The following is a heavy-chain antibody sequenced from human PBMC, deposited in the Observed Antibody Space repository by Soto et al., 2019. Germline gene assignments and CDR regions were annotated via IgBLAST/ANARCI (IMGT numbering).Heavy chain of an antibody. CDR2: ISDDGSNK. J-gene: IGHJ4*02. V-gene: IGHV3-30*18. CDR1: GLTFSSYG. D-gene: IGHD7-27*01. CDR3: AKDGPPPNWGSF. Sequence: QVQLVESGGGVVQPGRSLGLSCAASGLTFSSYGMHWVRQAPGKGLEWVTFISDDGSNKYYADSVKGRFTISRDNSKNTLYLQMNSLRAEDTAVYYCAKDGPPPNWGSFWGQGTLVTVSS.